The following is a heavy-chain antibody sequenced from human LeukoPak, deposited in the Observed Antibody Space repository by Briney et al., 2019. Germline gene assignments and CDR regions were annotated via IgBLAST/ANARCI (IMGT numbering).Heavy chain of an antibody. Sequence: PGGSLRLSCAASGFTFSSYAMSWVRQAPGKGLEWVSAVTAGADKTWSADSVRGRFTISRDNSKNTLYLQMNNLRPEDTAVYYCAKDRRFPDDVLDVWGQGTLVTVSS. CDR2: VTAGADKT. J-gene: IGHJ3*01. CDR3: AKDRRFPDDVLDV. D-gene: IGHD2-21*01. V-gene: IGHV3-23*01. CDR1: GFTFSSYA.